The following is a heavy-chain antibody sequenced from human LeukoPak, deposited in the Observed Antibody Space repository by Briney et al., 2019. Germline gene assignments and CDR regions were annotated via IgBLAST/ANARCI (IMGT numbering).Heavy chain of an antibody. CDR2: IIPIFGTA. Sequence: ASVKVSCKASGGTFSSYAISWVRQAPGQGLEWMGGIIPIFGTANHAQKFQGRVTITTDESTSTAYMELSSLRSEDTAVYYCARMRLGELSFDYWGQGTLVTVSS. CDR3: ARMRLGELSFDY. D-gene: IGHD3-16*02. V-gene: IGHV1-69*05. J-gene: IGHJ4*02. CDR1: GGTFSSYA.